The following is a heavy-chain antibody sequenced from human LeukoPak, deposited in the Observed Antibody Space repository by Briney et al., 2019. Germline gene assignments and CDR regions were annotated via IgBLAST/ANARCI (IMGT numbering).Heavy chain of an antibody. D-gene: IGHD5-18*01. Sequence: TSHTLSLTCTVSGGPISSGSYYWSWIRQPAGKVLEWIGRIYTSGSTNYNPSLKSRVPLSVDTSKNQFSLKISSVTAADTAVYYCAREGYSYGYFVDYWGQGTLVTVSS. CDR1: GGPISSGSYY. V-gene: IGHV4-61*02. CDR3: AREGYSYGYFVDY. CDR2: IYTSGST. J-gene: IGHJ4*02.